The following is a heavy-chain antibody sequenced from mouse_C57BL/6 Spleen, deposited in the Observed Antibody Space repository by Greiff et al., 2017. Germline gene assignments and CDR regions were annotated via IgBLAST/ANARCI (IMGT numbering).Heavy chain of an antibody. D-gene: IGHD1-1*01. J-gene: IGHJ2*01. Sequence: VQLQQSGPELVKPGASVKISCKASGYSFTGYYMHWVKQSHGNILDWIGYIYPYNGVSSYNQKFTGKATLTVDKSSSTAYLELRSLTSEDSAVYYYVRGGYGCSYEDYFDYWGQGTTLTVSS. V-gene: IGHV1-31*01. CDR3: VRGGYGCSYEDYFDY. CDR2: IYPYNGVS. CDR1: GYSFTGYY.